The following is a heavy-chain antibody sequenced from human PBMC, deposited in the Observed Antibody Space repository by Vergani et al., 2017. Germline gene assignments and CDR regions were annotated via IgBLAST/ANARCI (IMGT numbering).Heavy chain of an antibody. D-gene: IGHD3-3*01. CDR3: ARARKFRFGVVWEDWFDP. CDR1: GFTSNEYW. V-gene: IGHV3-74*01. Sequence: EVELVESGGGLVQPGGSLRLSCAASGFTSNEYWMHWARQVPGKGLVWVSGMNGDGDTISYADSVKGRFTISRDNAKNTLFLQMNSLRAEDTAVYYCARARKFRFGVVWEDWFDPGGQGTLVTVSS. J-gene: IGHJ5*02. CDR2: MNGDGDTI.